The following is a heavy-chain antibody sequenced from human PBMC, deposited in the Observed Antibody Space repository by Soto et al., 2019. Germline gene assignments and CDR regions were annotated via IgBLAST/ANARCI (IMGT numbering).Heavy chain of an antibody. V-gene: IGHV3-30*09. CDR2: ISYDGNNT. Sequence: QVQLVESGGGVVQPGRSLRLSCAASGFTFSPYAMHWVRQAPGKGLEWVAVISYDGNNTNYADSVKGRLAISRDNSRNTLYLLMNSLRAEDTAVYYCARALLDTPALDYWGEGTLVTVSS. D-gene: IGHD2-2*01. CDR3: ARALLDTPALDY. CDR1: GFTFSPYA. J-gene: IGHJ4*02.